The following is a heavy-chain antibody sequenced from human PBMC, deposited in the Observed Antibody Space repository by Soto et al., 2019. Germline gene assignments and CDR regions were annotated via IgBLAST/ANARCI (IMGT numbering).Heavy chain of an antibody. CDR3: ASGIAALYNLFDP. J-gene: IGHJ5*02. D-gene: IGHD6-13*01. CDR2: IIPIFGTA. CDR1: GGTFSSYA. V-gene: IGHV1-69*13. Sequence: ASVKVSCKASGGTFSSYAISWVRHAPGQGLEWMGGIIPIFGTANYAQKFQGRVTITADESTSTAYMELSSLRSEDTAVYCCASGIAALYNLFDPWGQGTLVTVSS.